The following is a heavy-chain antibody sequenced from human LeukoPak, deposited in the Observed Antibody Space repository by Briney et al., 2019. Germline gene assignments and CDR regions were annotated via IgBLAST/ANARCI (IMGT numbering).Heavy chain of an antibody. Sequence: SETLSLTCAVYGGSFSGYYWSWIRQPPGKGLEWIGEINHSGSTNYNPSLTSRVTISVDTSKNQFSLKLSSVTAADTAVYYCARDSTDYYDSSGQGLFDYWGQGTLVTVSS. J-gene: IGHJ4*02. CDR3: ARDSTDYYDSSGQGLFDY. CDR2: INHSGST. D-gene: IGHD3-22*01. V-gene: IGHV4-34*01. CDR1: GGSFSGYY.